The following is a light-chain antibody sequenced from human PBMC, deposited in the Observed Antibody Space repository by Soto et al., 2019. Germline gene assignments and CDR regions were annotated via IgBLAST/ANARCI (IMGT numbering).Light chain of an antibody. CDR2: AAS. CDR1: QSISSW. CDR3: QQLNSFPIT. J-gene: IGKJ5*01. Sequence: DIQMTQSPSSLSASVGDRVTITCRASQSISSWLAWYQQKSGRAPKLLIYAASNLQSGVPSRFSGSGSGTDFTLTITSLQPEDFGTYYCQQLNSFPITSGQGTRVEVK. V-gene: IGKV1-12*01.